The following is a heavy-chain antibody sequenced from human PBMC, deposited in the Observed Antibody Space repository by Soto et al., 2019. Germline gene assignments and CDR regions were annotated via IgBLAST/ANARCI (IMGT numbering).Heavy chain of an antibody. CDR2: IYSGGST. CDR1: GFTVSSNY. CDR3: ARWGYCSGGSCFSGFDP. J-gene: IGHJ5*02. D-gene: IGHD2-15*01. V-gene: IGHV3-66*01. Sequence: EVQLVESGGGLVQPGGSLRLSCAASGFTVSSNYMSWVRQAPGKGLEWVSVIYSGGSTYYADSVKGGFTISRDNSKNTLYLQMNSLRAEDTAVYYCARWGYCSGGSCFSGFDPWGQGTLVTVSS.